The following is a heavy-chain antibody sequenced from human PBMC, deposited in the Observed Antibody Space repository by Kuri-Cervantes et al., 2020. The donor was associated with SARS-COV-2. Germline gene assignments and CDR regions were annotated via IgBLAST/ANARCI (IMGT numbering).Heavy chain of an antibody. D-gene: IGHD3-3*01. J-gene: IGHJ4*02. CDR1: GFTFSSYG. V-gene: IGHV3-33*08. CDR3: ARVSHRGSGYQNPPDY. Sequence: GGSLRLSCAVSGFTFSSYGMHWVRPAPGKGLEWVTVIWYDGSNKYYADSVKGRFTISRDNSKNTLYLQMNSLRAEDTAVYYCARVSHRGSGYQNPPDYWGQGTRVTVSS. CDR2: IWYDGSNK.